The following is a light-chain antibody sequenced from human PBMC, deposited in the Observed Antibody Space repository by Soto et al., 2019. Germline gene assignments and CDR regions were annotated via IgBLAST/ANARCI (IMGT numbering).Light chain of an antibody. J-gene: IGKJ2*01. Sequence: DVQMTQSPSTLSASVGDRVTITCRASQSISSWLAWYQQKPGKAPRLLIYDASSLESGVPSRFSGSGSGTEFTLTISSLQPDAFATYYCQQYNSYSYTFGQGTKVDIK. CDR1: QSISSW. V-gene: IGKV1-5*01. CDR2: DAS. CDR3: QQYNSYSYT.